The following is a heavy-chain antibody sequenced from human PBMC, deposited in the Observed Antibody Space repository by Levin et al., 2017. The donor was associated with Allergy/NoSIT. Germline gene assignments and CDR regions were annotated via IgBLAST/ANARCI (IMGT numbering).Heavy chain of an antibody. CDR3: ARDLPDWYSSGRDY. CDR1: GFTISSYW. D-gene: IGHD6-19*01. Sequence: GGSLRLSCAASGFTISSYWMTWVRQAPGKGLEWVANIKEDGSEKYYVDSVKGRFTISRDNAKNSLYLQMNSLRAEDTAVYYCARDLPDWYSSGRDYWGQGTLVTVSS. V-gene: IGHV3-7*01. J-gene: IGHJ4*02. CDR2: IKEDGSEK.